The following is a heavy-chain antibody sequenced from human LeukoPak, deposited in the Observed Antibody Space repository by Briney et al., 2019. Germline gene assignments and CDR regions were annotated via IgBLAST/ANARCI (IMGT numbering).Heavy chain of an antibody. Sequence: SETLSLTCAVYGGSFSGYFWSWIRHPPGKGLEWIGEINHSGSTNYNPSLKSRVTISVDMSKNQFSLKLSSVTAADTAVYYCARHLGGEWEPFDYWGQGTLVTVSS. J-gene: IGHJ4*02. V-gene: IGHV4-34*01. D-gene: IGHD1-26*01. CDR3: ARHLGGEWEPFDY. CDR2: INHSGST. CDR1: GGSFSGYF.